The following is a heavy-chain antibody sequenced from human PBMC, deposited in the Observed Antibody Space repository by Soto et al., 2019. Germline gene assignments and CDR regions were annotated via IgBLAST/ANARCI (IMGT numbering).Heavy chain of an antibody. Sequence: EVQLLESGGGLVQPGGSLRLSCAASGFTFSSYAMSWVRQAPGKGLEWVSAISGSGGSTYYADSVKGRFTISRDNSKNTLYLQMNSLRAEDTAVYYCAKYGDPSYYYYYYGMDVWGQGTTVTVSS. D-gene: IGHD4-17*01. CDR2: ISGSGGST. J-gene: IGHJ6*02. CDR3: AKYGDPSYYYYYYGMDV. V-gene: IGHV3-23*01. CDR1: GFTFSSYA.